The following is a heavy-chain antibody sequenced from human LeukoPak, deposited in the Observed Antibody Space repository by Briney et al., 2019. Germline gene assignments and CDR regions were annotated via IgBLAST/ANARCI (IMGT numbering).Heavy chain of an antibody. V-gene: IGHV3-30*18. Sequence: PGGSLRLSCAASGFTFSSYGMHWVRRAPGKGLEWVAVISYDGSNKYYADSVKGRFTISRDNSKNTLYLQMNSLRAEDTAVYYCAKAHHSGYDFIYWGQGTLVTVSS. CDR1: GFTFSSYG. J-gene: IGHJ4*02. D-gene: IGHD5-12*01. CDR2: ISYDGSNK. CDR3: AKAHHSGYDFIY.